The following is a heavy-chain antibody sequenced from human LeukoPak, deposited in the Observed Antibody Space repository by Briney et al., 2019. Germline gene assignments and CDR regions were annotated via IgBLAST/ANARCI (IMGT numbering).Heavy chain of an antibody. CDR3: ARGYCSGGSCYSGY. CDR1: GFTFSTYA. J-gene: IGHJ4*02. CDR2: ISINGGST. V-gene: IGHV3-64*04. Sequence: PGGSLRLSCAASGFTFSTYAMHWVRQAPGKGLEYVSGISINGGSTYYADSVKGRFTISRDNSKNTLYLQMNSLRAEDTAVYYCARGYCSGGSCYSGYWGQGTLVTVSS. D-gene: IGHD2-15*01.